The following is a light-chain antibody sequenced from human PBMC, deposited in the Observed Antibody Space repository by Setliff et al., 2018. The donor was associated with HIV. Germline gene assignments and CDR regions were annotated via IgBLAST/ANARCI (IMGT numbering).Light chain of an antibody. V-gene: IGLV2-14*01. CDR3: SSYTSSSTLGGV. CDR1: SSDVGGYNY. Sequence: QSVLTQPASVSGSPGQSITISCTGTSSDVGGYNYVSWYQQHPGKAPKLMIYEVSNRPSGVSNRFSGSKSGNTASLTISGLQAEDEADYYCSSYTSSSTLGGVFGTGTKATVL. CDR2: EVS. J-gene: IGLJ1*01.